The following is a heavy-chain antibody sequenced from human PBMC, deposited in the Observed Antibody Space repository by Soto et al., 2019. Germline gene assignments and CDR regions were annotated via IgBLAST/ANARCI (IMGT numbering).Heavy chain of an antibody. CDR3: ASYDILTGYYGPFDY. Sequence: GASVKVSCKASGYTFTSYAMHWVRQAPGQRLEWMGWINAGNGNTKYSQKFQGRVTITRDTSASTAYMELSSLRSEDTAVYYCASYDILTGYYGPFDYWGQGTLVTV. CDR1: GYTFTSYA. J-gene: IGHJ4*02. D-gene: IGHD3-9*01. V-gene: IGHV1-3*01. CDR2: INAGNGNT.